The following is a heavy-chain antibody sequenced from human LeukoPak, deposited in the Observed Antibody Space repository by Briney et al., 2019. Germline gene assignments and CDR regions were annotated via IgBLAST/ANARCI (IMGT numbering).Heavy chain of an antibody. V-gene: IGHV3-11*01. Sequence: PGGSLRLSCAASGFTFSDYYMTWIRQAAGKGLEWVSTITSSGSSTYYSDSVKGRFTVSRDNAENSVSLQMNSLRADDTAVYYLARDPQPPPRYYYDSSGGPFDIWGPGTMVTVSS. CDR2: ITSSGSST. J-gene: IGHJ3*02. D-gene: IGHD3-22*01. CDR1: GFTFSDYY. CDR3: ARDPQPPPRYYYDSSGGPFDI.